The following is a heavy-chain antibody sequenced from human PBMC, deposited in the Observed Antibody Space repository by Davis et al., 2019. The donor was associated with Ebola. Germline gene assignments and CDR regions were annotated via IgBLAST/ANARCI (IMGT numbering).Heavy chain of an antibody. CDR3: ARSSYTWYFSGMDV. CDR2: INTNTGNP. CDR1: GFTFTNYG. V-gene: IGHV7-4-1*02. Sequence: ASVKVSCKASGFTFTNYGMNWVREAPGQGFEWMGWINTNTGNPTYAQGFTGRFVFSLDTSVSTAYLQISSLKAEDTAVYYCARSSYTWYFSGMDVWGKGTTVTVSS. J-gene: IGHJ6*04. D-gene: IGHD2-2*01.